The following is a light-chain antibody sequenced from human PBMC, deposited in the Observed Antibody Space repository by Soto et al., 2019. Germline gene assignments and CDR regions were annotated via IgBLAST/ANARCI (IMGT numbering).Light chain of an antibody. CDR2: GVS. V-gene: IGLV2-14*01. Sequence: QSALTQPASVSGSPGQSITISCTGTSSDVGSYNYVSWYQQHPGKAPKLMIYGVSDRPSGISSRFSGSKSGNTASLTISGLQTEDEADYYCSSYTSSVTLFGTGTKLTVL. CDR3: SSYTSSVTL. CDR1: SSDVGSYNY. J-gene: IGLJ1*01.